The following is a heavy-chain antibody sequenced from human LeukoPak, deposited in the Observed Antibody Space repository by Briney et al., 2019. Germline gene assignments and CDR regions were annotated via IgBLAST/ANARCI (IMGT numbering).Heavy chain of an antibody. Sequence: PSETLSLTCTVSGGSISSYYWSWIRQPPGKGLEWIGEIYHSGTTNYNPSLKSRVTISVDKSKNQLSLRLTSVTAADTAMYYCARDVGARIEGCWGQGTLVTDSS. CDR2: IYHSGTT. V-gene: IGHV4-59*12. J-gene: IGHJ4*02. CDR1: GGSISSYY. D-gene: IGHD1-26*01. CDR3: ARDVGARIEGC.